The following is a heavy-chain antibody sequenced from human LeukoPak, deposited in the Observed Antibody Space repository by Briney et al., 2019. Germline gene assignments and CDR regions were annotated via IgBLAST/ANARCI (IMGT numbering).Heavy chain of an antibody. CDR1: GFTFSSYG. Sequence: GRSLRLSCAASGFTFSSYGMHWVRQAPGKGLEWVAVIWYDGSNKYYADSVKGRFTISRDNSKNTLYLQMNSLRAEDTAVYYCAEDLGSSSWYYVDYWGQGSLVTVSS. V-gene: IGHV3-33*06. CDR3: AEDLGSSSWYYVDY. J-gene: IGHJ4*02. CDR2: IWYDGSNK. D-gene: IGHD6-13*01.